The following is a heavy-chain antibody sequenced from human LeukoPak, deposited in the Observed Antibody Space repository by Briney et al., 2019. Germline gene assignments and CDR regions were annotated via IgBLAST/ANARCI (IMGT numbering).Heavy chain of an antibody. CDR3: GAGVYFFDY. D-gene: IGHD6-19*01. Sequence: GGSLRLSCAASGFSFRNYGMHWVRQAPGKGLEWVAVIWFDGSNKYYADSVKGRFTISRDNSKNTLYLQMNSLSPEDTAMYYRGAGVYFFDYWGQGTLVTVSS. CDR2: IWFDGSNK. V-gene: IGHV3-33*01. CDR1: GFSFRNYG. J-gene: IGHJ4*02.